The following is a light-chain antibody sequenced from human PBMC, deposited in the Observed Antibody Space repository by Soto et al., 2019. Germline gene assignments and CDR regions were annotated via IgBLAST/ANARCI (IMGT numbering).Light chain of an antibody. J-gene: IGLJ1*01. CDR3: QSADSSGSYYV. CDR2: KNT. CDR1: ALPKQY. V-gene: IGLV3-25*02. Sequence: SYELTQPPSVSVSPGRTARITCSGDALPKQYAYWYQQKPGQAPVLVIYKNTERPSGIPERFSGSSSGTTVTLTISGVQAEDEADYYCQSADSSGSYYVFGTGTKV.